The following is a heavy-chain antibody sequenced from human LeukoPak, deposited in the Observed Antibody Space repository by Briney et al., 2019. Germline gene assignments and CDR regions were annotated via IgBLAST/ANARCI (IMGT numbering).Heavy chain of an antibody. CDR1: GYTFTSYN. D-gene: IGHD1-26*01. J-gene: IGHJ4*02. Sequence: ASVKVSCKASGYTFTSYNINWVRQATGQGLEWVGWISAYNGNTNYAQKLQGRVTMTTDTSTSTAYMELRSLRSDDTAVYYCARDRTARSIVGATDFDYWGQGTLVTVSS. CDR3: ARDRTARSIVGATDFDY. CDR2: ISAYNGNT. V-gene: IGHV1-18*01.